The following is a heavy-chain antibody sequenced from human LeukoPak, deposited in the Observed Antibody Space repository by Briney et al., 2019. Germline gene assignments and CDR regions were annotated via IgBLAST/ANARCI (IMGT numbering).Heavy chain of an antibody. CDR1: GYTFTSYG. CDR2: ITAYNGNT. Sequence: ASVKVSCKASGYTFTSYGISWVRQAPGQGLEWMGWITAYNGNTNYTQKLQGRVTMTTDTSTSTAYMELRSLRSDDTAVYYCARDIVVVPAAIQTGGNHYYYYYYMDVWGKGTTVTVSS. J-gene: IGHJ6*03. D-gene: IGHD2-2*01. CDR3: ARDIVVVPAAIQTGGNHYYYYYYMDV. V-gene: IGHV1-18*01.